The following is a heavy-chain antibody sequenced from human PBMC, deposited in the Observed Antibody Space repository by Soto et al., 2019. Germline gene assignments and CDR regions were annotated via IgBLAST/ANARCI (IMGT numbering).Heavy chain of an antibody. J-gene: IGHJ4*02. CDR1: GGSISSYY. CDR3: ARDRHYDYVWGSYRYGYYFDY. V-gene: IGHV4-4*07. CDR2: IYTSGST. D-gene: IGHD3-16*02. Sequence: QVQLQESGPGLVKPSETLSLTCTVSGGSISSYYWSWIRQPAGKGLEWIGRIYTSGSTNYNPPLKRQVTMSVDTSKNQFSLKLSSVTAADTAVYYCARDRHYDYVWGSYRYGYYFDYWGQGTLVTVSS.